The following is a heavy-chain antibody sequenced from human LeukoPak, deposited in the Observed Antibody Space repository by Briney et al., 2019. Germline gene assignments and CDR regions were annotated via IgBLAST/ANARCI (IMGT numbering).Heavy chain of an antibody. Sequence: GRSLRLYCAASGFTFSNYAMHWVRQAPGKGLEWVAVISYDGYNKYYADSVKGRFTISRDNAKNSLYLQMNSLRDGDTAVYYCARPGLTYSSGWYGGLGYYFDYWGQGTLVTVSS. CDR3: ARPGLTYSSGWYGGLGYYFDY. D-gene: IGHD6-19*01. CDR1: GFTFSNYA. V-gene: IGHV3-30-3*01. J-gene: IGHJ4*02. CDR2: ISYDGYNK.